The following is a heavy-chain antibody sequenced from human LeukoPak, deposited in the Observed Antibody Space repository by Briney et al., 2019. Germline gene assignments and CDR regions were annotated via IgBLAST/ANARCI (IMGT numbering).Heavy chain of an antibody. J-gene: IGHJ3*02. CDR2: ISGYNGNT. D-gene: IGHD1-26*01. CDR3: ARDSPFEWDVFGDSFDI. V-gene: IGHV1-18*01. Sequence: ASVKVSCKASGYTFTSYGISWVRQAPGQGLEWMGWISGYNGNTNYAQKLQGRVTMTTDTSTSTAYMELRSLRSDDTAVYYCARDSPFEWDVFGDSFDIWGQGTVVTVSS. CDR1: GYTFTSYG.